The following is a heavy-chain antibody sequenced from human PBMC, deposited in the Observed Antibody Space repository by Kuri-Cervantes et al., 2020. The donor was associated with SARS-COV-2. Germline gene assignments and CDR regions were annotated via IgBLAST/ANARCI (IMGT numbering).Heavy chain of an antibody. CDR1: ENTFRGYY. CDR3: AGIRAVYGDPVVHFDF. D-gene: IGHD4-17*01. J-gene: IGHJ4*02. V-gene: IGHV1-2*02. CDR2: INPNTGDT. Sequence: ASVKVSCKASENTFRGYYIHWVRQAPGQGLEWMGWINPNTGDTKYAQKFQGRVTMTRDMSVSTGYMELTSLISPDTAVYYCAGIRAVYGDPVVHFDFWGQGTLVPSPQ.